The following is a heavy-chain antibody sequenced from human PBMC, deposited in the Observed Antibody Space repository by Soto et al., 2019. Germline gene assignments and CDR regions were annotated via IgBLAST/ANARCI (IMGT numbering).Heavy chain of an antibody. D-gene: IGHD3-10*01. CDR2: IYYSGST. V-gene: IGHV4-39*01. J-gene: IGHJ6*02. Sequence: SETLSLTCTVSGGSISSSSYYWGWIRQPPGKGLEWIGSIYYSGSTYYNPSLKSRVTISVDTSKNQFSLKLSSVTAADTAVYYCAREDQAMVRGVIRYYYGMDVWGQGTTVTISS. CDR3: AREDQAMVRGVIRYYYGMDV. CDR1: GGSISSSSYY.